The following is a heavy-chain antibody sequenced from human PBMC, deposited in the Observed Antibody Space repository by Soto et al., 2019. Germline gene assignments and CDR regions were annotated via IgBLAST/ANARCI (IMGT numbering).Heavy chain of an antibody. CDR2: IYYSGST. Sequence: PSETLSLTCTVSCGSISSGDYYWSWIRQPPGKGLEWIGYIYYSGSTYYNPSLKSRVTISVDRSKNQFSLKLSSVTAADTAVYYCARGVTGTGLDYWGQGTLVTVSS. V-gene: IGHV4-30-4*01. J-gene: IGHJ4*02. CDR1: CGSISSGDYY. CDR3: ARGVTGTGLDY. D-gene: IGHD1-7*01.